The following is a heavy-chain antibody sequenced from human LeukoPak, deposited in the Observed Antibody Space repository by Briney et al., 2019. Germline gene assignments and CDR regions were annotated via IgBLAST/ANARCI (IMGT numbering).Heavy chain of an antibody. V-gene: IGHV3-30-3*01. Sequence: GGSLRLSCAASGFTFSSYAMRWVRQAPGKGLEWVAVISYDGSNKYYADSVKGRFTISRDNSKNTLYLQMNSLRAEGTAVYYCARTYGSGSYYWLSYWGQGTLVTVSS. D-gene: IGHD3-10*01. CDR1: GFTFSSYA. CDR2: ISYDGSNK. J-gene: IGHJ4*02. CDR3: ARTYGSGSYYWLSY.